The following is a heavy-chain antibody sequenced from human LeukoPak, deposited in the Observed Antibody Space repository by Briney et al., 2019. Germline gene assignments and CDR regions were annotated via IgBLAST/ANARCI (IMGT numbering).Heavy chain of an antibody. CDR3: ARRSFGYSSDWRGEFDY. D-gene: IGHD6-19*01. V-gene: IGHV4-39*01. CDR2: IYFSGTT. CDR1: GGSIIGGDYY. Sequence: SGTLSLTCAVSGGSIIGGDYYWGWIRQPPGKGLEWLGNIYFSGTTNYNSSLKSRLTMSVDTSKNKFFLKLTSVTAADTAIYYCARRSFGYSSDWRGEFDYWGQGILVTVSS. J-gene: IGHJ4*02.